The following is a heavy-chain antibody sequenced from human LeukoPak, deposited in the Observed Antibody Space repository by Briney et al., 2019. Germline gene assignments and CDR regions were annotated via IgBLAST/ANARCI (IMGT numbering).Heavy chain of an antibody. CDR1: GFTFSSYA. D-gene: IGHD2-2*01. J-gene: IGHJ4*02. CDR2: ISGSGGST. Sequence: PGGSLRLSCAASGFTFSSYAMSWVRQAPGKGLEWVSAISGSGGSTYYADSVKGRSTISRDNSKNTLYLQMDSLRAEDTAVYYCARDPCATTCYVFDYWGQGTLVTVSS. V-gene: IGHV3-23*01. CDR3: ARDPCATTCYVFDY.